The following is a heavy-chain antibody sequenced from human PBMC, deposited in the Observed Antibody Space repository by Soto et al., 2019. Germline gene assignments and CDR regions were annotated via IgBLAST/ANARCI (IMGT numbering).Heavy chain of an antibody. D-gene: IGHD6-13*01. V-gene: IGHV4-4*01. CDR2: IYHSGST. J-gene: IGHJ6*03. Sequence: LSLTCAVSSGSISSSNWLSWVRQPPGKGLEWIGEIYHSGSTNYNPSLKSRVTISVDKSKNQFSLKLSSVTAADTAVYCCARAVGGSSSWYGNKYYYYYYYMDVWGKGTTVTVSS. CDR3: ARAVGGSSSWYGNKYYYYYYYMDV. CDR1: SGSISSSNW.